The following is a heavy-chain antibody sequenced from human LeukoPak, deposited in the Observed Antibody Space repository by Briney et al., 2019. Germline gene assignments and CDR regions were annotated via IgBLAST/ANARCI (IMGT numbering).Heavy chain of an antibody. D-gene: IGHD3-22*01. V-gene: IGHV3-74*01. CDR3: ARVLSGSWDWFDP. J-gene: IGHJ5*02. CDR2: INTDGSRI. CDR1: GFTFSSYW. Sequence: GGSLRLSCAASGFTFSSYWMHWVRQAPGKGLVWVSRINTDGSRITYADSVKGRFTISRDNAMNTVYLQMNSLRAEGTAVYYCARVLSGSWDWFDPWGQGTLVTVSS.